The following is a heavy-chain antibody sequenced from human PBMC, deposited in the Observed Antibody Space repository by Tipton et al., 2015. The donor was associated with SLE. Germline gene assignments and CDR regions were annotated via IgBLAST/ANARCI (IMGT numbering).Heavy chain of an antibody. V-gene: IGHV3-53*01. CDR1: GFTVSSNY. CDR3: ARDGAYCSSTSCPAPFYDY. CDR2: TYSGGPT. Sequence: QLVQSGGGLVQPGGSLRLSCAASGFTVSSNYMSWVCQAPGKGLEWVSVTYSGGPTYYADSVKGRFTISRDNAKNSLYLQMNNLTAEDTAVYYCARDGAYCSSTSCPAPFYDYRSQGTLVTVSS. J-gene: IGHJ4*02. D-gene: IGHD2-2*01.